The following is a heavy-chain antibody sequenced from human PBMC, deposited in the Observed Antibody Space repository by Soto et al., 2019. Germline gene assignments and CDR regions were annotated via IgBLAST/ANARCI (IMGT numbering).Heavy chain of an antibody. Sequence: GGSLSLSCAASGFTVSSNYMSWVRQAPGKGLEWVSVIYSGGSTYYADSVKGRFTISRDNSKNTLYLQMNSLRAEDTAVYYCAREASGPWFDPWGQGTLVTVSS. CDR3: AREASGPWFDP. V-gene: IGHV3-53*01. J-gene: IGHJ5*02. CDR1: GFTVSSNY. CDR2: IYSGGST.